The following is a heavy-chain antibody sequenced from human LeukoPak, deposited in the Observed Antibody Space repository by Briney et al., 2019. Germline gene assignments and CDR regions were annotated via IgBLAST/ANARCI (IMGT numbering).Heavy chain of an antibody. V-gene: IGHV3-33*08. CDR2: IWYDGSNK. D-gene: IGHD3-10*01. CDR3: ARDPHPMVRGTLFWFDP. Sequence: GGSLRLSCAASGFTFSSYWMSWVRQAPGKGLEWVAVIWYDGSNKYYADSVKGRFTISRDNSKNTLYLQMNSLRAEDTAVYYCARDPHPMVRGTLFWFDPWGQGTLVTVSS. J-gene: IGHJ5*02. CDR1: GFTFSSYW.